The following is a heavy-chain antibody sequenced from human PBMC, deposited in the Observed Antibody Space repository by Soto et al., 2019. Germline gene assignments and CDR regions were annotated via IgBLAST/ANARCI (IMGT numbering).Heavy chain of an antibody. D-gene: IGHD2-21*01. CDR3: ARESILFSSNYFDY. Sequence: GRSLRLSCAASGFTFSSYSMNWVRQAPGKGLEWVSYISSSSSTIYYADSVKGRFTISRDNAKNSLYLQMNSLRAEDTAVYYCARESILFSSNYFDYWGQGTLVTVSS. V-gene: IGHV3-48*04. CDR1: GFTFSSYS. CDR2: ISSSSSTI. J-gene: IGHJ4*02.